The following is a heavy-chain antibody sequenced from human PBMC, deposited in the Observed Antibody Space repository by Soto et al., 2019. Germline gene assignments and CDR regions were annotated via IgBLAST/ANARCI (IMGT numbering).Heavy chain of an antibody. CDR1: GGYESRYR. CDR3: ASRMRSGRYYLAY. V-gene: IGHV4-34*01. J-gene: IGHJ4*02. Sequence: PSETQCSTGARCGGYESRYRWRSYHQSPGKGLEWIGEINGSGSTNYNPSLKSRVTISIDTSKNQFYLKLNSVTAADTAVFYCASRMRSGRYYLAYWRQGTLVTVSS. D-gene: IGHD3-10*01. CDR2: INGSGST.